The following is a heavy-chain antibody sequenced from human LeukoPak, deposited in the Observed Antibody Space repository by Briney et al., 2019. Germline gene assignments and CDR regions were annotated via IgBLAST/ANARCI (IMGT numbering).Heavy chain of an antibody. CDR1: GGTFSSYA. CDR3: ARAPVGATSPVYDY. V-gene: IGHV1-69*05. D-gene: IGHD1-26*01. CDR2: IIPIFGTA. J-gene: IGHJ4*02. Sequence: SMKVSCKASGGTFSSYAISWVLQAPGQGLEWMGGIIPIFGTANYAQKFQGRVTITTDESTSTAYMELSSLRSEDTAVYYCARAPVGATSPVYDYWGQGTLVTVSS.